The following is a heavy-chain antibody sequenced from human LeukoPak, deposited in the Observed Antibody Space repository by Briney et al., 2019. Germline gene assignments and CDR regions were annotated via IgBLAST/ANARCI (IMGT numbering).Heavy chain of an antibody. D-gene: IGHD2-15*01. J-gene: IGHJ5*02. Sequence: PGGSLRLSCAASGFTFSSYSMNWVRQAPGKGLEWVSSISSSSSYIYYADSVKGRFTISRDNAKNPLYLQMNSLRAEDTAVYYCARGRVVVAATQGDWFDPWGQGTLVTVSS. CDR3: ARGRVVVAATQGDWFDP. CDR1: GFTFSSYS. CDR2: ISSSSSYI. V-gene: IGHV3-21*01.